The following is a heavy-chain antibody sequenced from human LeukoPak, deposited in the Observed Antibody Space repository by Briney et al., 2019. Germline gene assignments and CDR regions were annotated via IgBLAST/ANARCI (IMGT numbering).Heavy chain of an antibody. CDR1: GFTFDDFV. CDR3: ARELGYCSSTSCYNWFDP. Sequence: PGGSLRLSCGASGFTFDDFVMSWVRQVPAKGLEWVSDINWNGGVIGYADSVKGRFTISRDNAKSAVYLQMNSLRAEDTALYYCARELGYCSSTSCYNWFDPWGQGTLVTVSS. CDR2: INWNGGVI. D-gene: IGHD2-2*01. V-gene: IGHV3-20*04. J-gene: IGHJ5*02.